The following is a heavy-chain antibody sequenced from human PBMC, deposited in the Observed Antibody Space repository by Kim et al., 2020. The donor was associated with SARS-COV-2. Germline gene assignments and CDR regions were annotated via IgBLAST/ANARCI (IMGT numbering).Heavy chain of an antibody. CDR1: GFTFSGYW. CDR2: INTDGTAT. D-gene: IGHD2-21*02. Sequence: GGSLRLSCAASGFTFSGYWMHLVRQVPGKGLVWVSRINTDGTATTYADSVQGRFTISRDNAKNTLYLQMNSLTADDTAVYYCTRGGADGGYSTWGCWGEG. CDR3: TRGGADGGYSTWGC. V-gene: IGHV3-74*01. J-gene: IGHJ1*01.